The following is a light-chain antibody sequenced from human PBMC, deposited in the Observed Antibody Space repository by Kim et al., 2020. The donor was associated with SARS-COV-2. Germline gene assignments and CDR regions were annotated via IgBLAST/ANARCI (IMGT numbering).Light chain of an antibody. V-gene: IGKV1-5*03. Sequence: STSEGDRVTITCRASQSISNWLAWYQQKPGKAPKLLIYQASSLENGVPSRFSGSGSGTEFSLTISSLQPDDFATYYCQQYNSHWTFGQGTKVDIK. CDR2: QAS. J-gene: IGKJ1*01. CDR1: QSISNW. CDR3: QQYNSHWT.